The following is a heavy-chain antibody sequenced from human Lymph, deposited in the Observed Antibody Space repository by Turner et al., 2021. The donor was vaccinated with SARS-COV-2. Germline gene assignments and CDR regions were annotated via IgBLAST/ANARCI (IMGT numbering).Heavy chain of an antibody. CDR3: ARDVERYNDFWSGYSGGYGLDV. CDR1: GYTFTASY. Sequence: QVQLVQSGAEVKKPGASVTVSCKASGYTFTASYMHWVRQATGQGLEWMGWLNPNSGGTNYAQKFQGRVTMTRDTSISTAYMELSRLRSDDTAVYYCARDVERYNDFWSGYSGGYGLDVWGQGTTVTVSS. D-gene: IGHD3-3*01. J-gene: IGHJ6*02. V-gene: IGHV1-2*02. CDR2: LNPNSGGT.